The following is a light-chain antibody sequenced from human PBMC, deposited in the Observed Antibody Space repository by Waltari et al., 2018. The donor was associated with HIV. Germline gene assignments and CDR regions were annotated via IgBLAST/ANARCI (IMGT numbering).Light chain of an antibody. J-gene: IGLJ3*02. CDR3: LSYDGVNQV. CDR1: SGNIASDS. CDR2: ENK. V-gene: IGLV6-57*01. Sequence: NFILTQPHSVSGSPGKTVTISCTRSSGNIASDSVQWYQLRPANSPINLIYENKHRRAGVPARFSGSIDRSTNSASLTISGLMAEDEADYYCLSYDGVNQVFGGGTKLTVL.